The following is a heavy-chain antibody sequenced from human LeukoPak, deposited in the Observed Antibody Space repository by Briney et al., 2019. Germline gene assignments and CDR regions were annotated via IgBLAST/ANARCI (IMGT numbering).Heavy chain of an antibody. Sequence: ASVNVSCKTSGFTFTDHYFHWVRQAPGQGLDGMGWINGKRGDTNDAQKFQDRVTMTRVTTISTFYIQLSSRTADDTAVYYCARDFDRGPDYWGQGTLVTVSS. CDR3: ARDFDRGPDY. CDR2: INGKRGDT. J-gene: IGHJ4*02. V-gene: IGHV1-2*02. CDR1: GFTFTDHY. D-gene: IGHD3-10*01.